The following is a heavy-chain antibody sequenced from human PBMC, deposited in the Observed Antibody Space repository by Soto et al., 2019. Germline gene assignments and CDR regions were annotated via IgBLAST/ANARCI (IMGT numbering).Heavy chain of an antibody. CDR3: ASLGGYYGSPPYYYGMDV. CDR1: GYSFTSYW. D-gene: IGHD3-10*01. CDR2: IYPGDSDT. V-gene: IGHV5-51*01. J-gene: IGHJ6*02. Sequence: ESLRISCKGSGYSFTSYWIGWVRQIPGKGLEWMGIIYPGDSDTRYSPSFQGQVTISADKSISTAYLQWSSLKASDTAMYYCASLGGYYGSPPYYYGMDVWGQGTTVTVSS.